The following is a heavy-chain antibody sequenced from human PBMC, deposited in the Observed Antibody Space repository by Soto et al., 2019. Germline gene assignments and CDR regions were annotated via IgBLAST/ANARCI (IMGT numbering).Heavy chain of an antibody. V-gene: IGHV3-73*01. J-gene: IGHJ4*02. D-gene: IGHD3-10*01. CDR1: GFTFSGSA. Sequence: PGGSLRLSCAASGFTFSGSAMHWVRQASGKGLEWVGRIRSKANSYATAYAASVKGRLTISRDDSKNTAYLQMNSLKTEDTAVYYCTMGLLWFGAYWGQGTLVTVSS. CDR2: IRSKANSYAT. CDR3: TMGLLWFGAY.